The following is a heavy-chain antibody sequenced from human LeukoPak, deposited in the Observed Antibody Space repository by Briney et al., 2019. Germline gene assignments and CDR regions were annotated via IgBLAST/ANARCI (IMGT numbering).Heavy chain of an antibody. Sequence: GGSLRLSCAASGFTFSSYWMHWVRQTPGKGLMWVARIKSDGSTIYADSVQGRFTISRDNAKNTVYLQMNSLRVDDTAIYYCTRAITYFYGSVTYDWFDPWGQGTRVTVSS. CDR2: IKSDGST. CDR3: TRAITYFYGSVTYDWFDP. D-gene: IGHD3-10*01. J-gene: IGHJ5*02. CDR1: GFTFSSYW. V-gene: IGHV3-74*01.